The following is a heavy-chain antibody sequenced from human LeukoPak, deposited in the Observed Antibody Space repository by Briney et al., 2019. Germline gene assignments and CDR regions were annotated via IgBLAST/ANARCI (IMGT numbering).Heavy chain of an antibody. J-gene: IGHJ4*02. D-gene: IGHD3-22*01. Sequence: PGGSLRLSCAASGFTLSSYAMSWVRHAPGKGPEWVSAIGNSGDSTWYADSVKGRFTISRDNSKNTLYLQVNSLRAEDTAVYYCAKGDSSGYGMYDYWGEGTLVTVSS. V-gene: IGHV3-23*01. CDR2: IGNSGDST. CDR1: GFTLSSYA. CDR3: AKGDSSGYGMYDY.